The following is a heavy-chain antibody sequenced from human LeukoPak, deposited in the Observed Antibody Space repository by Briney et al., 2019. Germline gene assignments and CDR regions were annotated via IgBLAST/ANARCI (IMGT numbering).Heavy chain of an antibody. V-gene: IGHV1-2*02. J-gene: IGHJ4*02. Sequence: GASLKVSCKASGYTFTGYYIRWLRQAPGQGLEWMGWINPNSGGTDYAQKFQGRVTMTRDTSISTVYMDLSRLRSDDTAKYYCARDHYSSGWPFDYWGQGTLLTVSS. CDR3: ARDHYSSGWPFDY. D-gene: IGHD6-19*01. CDR1: GYTFTGYY. CDR2: INPNSGGT.